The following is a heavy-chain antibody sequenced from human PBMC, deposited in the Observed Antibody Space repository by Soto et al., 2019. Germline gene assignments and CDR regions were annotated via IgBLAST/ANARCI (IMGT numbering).Heavy chain of an antibody. Sequence: PSETRTRTFTVSGLAFRSTTYDWNWSRRPPGKGLEWIGSVYYSGATNYNPSLHGRVTISMDTSYNRLSLKLKSVTAADTAVYYCARDMYLRTSPWGMDVWGQGTTVTVPS. D-gene: IGHD2-8*01. CDR3: ARDMYLRTSPWGMDV. J-gene: IGHJ6*02. CDR2: VYYSGAT. V-gene: IGHV4-61*01. CDR1: GLAFRSTTYD.